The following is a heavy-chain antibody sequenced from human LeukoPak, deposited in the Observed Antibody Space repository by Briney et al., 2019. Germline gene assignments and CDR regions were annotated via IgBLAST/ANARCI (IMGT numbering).Heavy chain of an antibody. CDR3: AKLSAYYYGMDV. D-gene: IGHD1-26*01. J-gene: IGHJ6*02. CDR2: IYYSGST. V-gene: IGHV4-59*01. Sequence: SETLSLTCTVSGGSTSSYYWSWIRQPPGKGLEWIGYIYYSGSTNYNPSLKSRVTISVDTSKNQFSLKLSSVTAADTAVYYCAKLSAYYYGMDVWGQGTTVTVSS. CDR1: GGSTSSYY.